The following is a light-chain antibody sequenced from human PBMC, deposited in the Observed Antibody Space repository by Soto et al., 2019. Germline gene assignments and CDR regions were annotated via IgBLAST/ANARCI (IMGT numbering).Light chain of an antibody. CDR2: DVN. CDR1: RSDVGSYNY. J-gene: IGLJ1*01. V-gene: IGLV2-14*01. Sequence: QSVLTQPAPVSASPGQSIAISCTGTRSDVGSYNYVSWYQQHPGKAPKLIIFDVNNRPSGVSNRFSGSKSGNTASLTISGLQAEDEADYYCSSYTGSSTLYVFGTGTKVTVL. CDR3: SSYTGSSTLYV.